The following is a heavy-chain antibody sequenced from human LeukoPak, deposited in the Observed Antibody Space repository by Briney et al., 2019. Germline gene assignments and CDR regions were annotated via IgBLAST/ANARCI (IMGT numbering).Heavy chain of an antibody. CDR2: ISYDGSNK. V-gene: IGHV3-30-3*01. CDR1: GFTFSSYA. J-gene: IGHJ6*02. Sequence: GGSLRLSCAASGFTFSSYAMHWVRQAPGKGLEWVAVISYDGSNKYYADSVKGRFTISRDNSKNTLYVQMNSLRAEDTAVYYCARAPPYSSASWGYYGMDVWGQGTTVTVSS. D-gene: IGHD6-6*01. CDR3: ARAPPYSSASWGYYGMDV.